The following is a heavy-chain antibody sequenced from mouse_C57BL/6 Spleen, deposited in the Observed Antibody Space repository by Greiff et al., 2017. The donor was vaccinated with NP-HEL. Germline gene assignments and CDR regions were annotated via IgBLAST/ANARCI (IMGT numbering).Heavy chain of an antibody. Sequence: EVKLMESGGGLVKPGGSLKLSCAASGFTFSSYAMSWVRQTPERRLEWVATISAGGSYTYYPDNVKGRFTISRDNAKNNLYLQMRHLKSEDTAMYYCGRRYPEDYAMDYWGQGTSVTVSS. CDR1: GFTFSSYA. J-gene: IGHJ4*01. CDR3: GRRYPEDYAMDY. CDR2: ISAGGSYT. V-gene: IGHV5-4*03.